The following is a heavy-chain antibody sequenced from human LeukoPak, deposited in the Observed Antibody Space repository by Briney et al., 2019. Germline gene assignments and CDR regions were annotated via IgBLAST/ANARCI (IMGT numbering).Heavy chain of an antibody. CDR1: GFTFSSYG. J-gene: IGHJ4*02. CDR3: AKDRWVLNIVVVPALDY. V-gene: IGHV3-30*18. D-gene: IGHD2-2*01. Sequence: GGSLRLSCAASGFTFSSYGVHWVRQAPGKGLEWVAVISYDGSNKYYADSVKGRFTISRDNSKNTLYLQMNSLRAEDTAVYYCAKDRWVLNIVVVPALDYWGQGTLVTVSS. CDR2: ISYDGSNK.